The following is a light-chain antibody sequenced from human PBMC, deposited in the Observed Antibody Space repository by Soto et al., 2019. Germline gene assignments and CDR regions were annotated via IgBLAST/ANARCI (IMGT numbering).Light chain of an antibody. Sequence: QSVLTQPPSASGSPGQSVTISCTGTSSDVGAYKYVSWYQQYPGKAPKLMIYEVTKRPSGVPDRFSGSKSGNTASLTVSGLQAEVEADYYCTSYVGNDIWVFGGGTNLTVL. V-gene: IGLV2-8*01. CDR1: SSDVGAYKY. CDR3: TSYVGNDIWV. CDR2: EVT. J-gene: IGLJ3*02.